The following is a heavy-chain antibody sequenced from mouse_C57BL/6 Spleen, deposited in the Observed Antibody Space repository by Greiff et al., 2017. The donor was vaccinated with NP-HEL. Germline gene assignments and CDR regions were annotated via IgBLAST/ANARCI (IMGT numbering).Heavy chain of an antibody. CDR1: GYTFTDYE. D-gene: IGHD2-5*01. J-gene: IGHJ4*01. CDR2: IDPETGGT. V-gene: IGHV1-15*01. Sequence: QVQLQQSGAELVRPGASVTLSCKASGYTFTDYEMHWVKQTPVHGLEWIGAIDPETGGTAYNQKFKGKAILTADKSSSTAYMELRSLTSEDSAVYYCTISNYVFYAMDYWGQGTSVTVSS. CDR3: TISNYVFYAMDY.